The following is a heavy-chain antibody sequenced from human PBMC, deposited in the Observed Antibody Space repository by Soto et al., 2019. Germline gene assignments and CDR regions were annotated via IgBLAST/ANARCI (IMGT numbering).Heavy chain of an antibody. CDR3: APLAGLSHTDDF. CDR2: ISSDGGNR. CDR1: GFTFSDYA. V-gene: IGHV3-30-3*01. D-gene: IGHD5-18*01. Sequence: GGSLRLSCAASGFTFSDYALHWVRQAPGKGLEWVTVISSDGGNRYYADSVKGRFTISRDNSKNTLYLQMNSLRVEDTAIYICAPLAGLSHTDDFWGQGTPVTVYS. J-gene: IGHJ4*02.